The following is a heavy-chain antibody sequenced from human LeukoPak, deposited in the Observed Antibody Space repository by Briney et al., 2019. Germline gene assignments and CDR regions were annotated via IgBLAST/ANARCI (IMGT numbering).Heavy chain of an antibody. CDR2: INPNSGGT. J-gene: IGHJ5*02. CDR3: ARDRKDIVLMVYANNWFDP. D-gene: IGHD2-8*01. CDR1: GYTFTCYY. Sequence: ASVKVSCKASGYTFTCYYMHWVRQAPGQGLEWMGWINPNSGGTNYAQKFQGRVTMTRDTSISTAYMELSRLRSDDTAVYYCARDRKDIVLMVYANNWFDPWGQGTLVTVSS. V-gene: IGHV1-2*02.